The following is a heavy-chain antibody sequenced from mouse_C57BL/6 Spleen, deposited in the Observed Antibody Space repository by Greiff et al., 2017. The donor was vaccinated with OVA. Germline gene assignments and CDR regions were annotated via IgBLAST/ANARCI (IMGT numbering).Heavy chain of an antibody. Sequence: EVKLMESGAELVKPGASVKLSCTASGFNIKDYYMHWVKQRTEQGLEWIGRIDPEDGETKYAPKFQGKATITADTSSNTAYLQLSSLTSEDTAVYYCARRAPTVVAPYFDYWGQGTTLTVSS. CDR1: GFNIKDYY. J-gene: IGHJ2*01. D-gene: IGHD1-1*01. CDR3: ARRAPTVVAPYFDY. CDR2: IDPEDGET. V-gene: IGHV14-2*01.